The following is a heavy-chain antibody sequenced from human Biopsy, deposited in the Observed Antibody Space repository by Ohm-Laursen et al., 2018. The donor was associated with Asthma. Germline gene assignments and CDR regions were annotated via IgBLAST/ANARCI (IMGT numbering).Heavy chain of an antibody. J-gene: IGHJ4*02. D-gene: IGHD5-18*01. CDR1: GGSISSFY. CDR2: VYWTGST. V-gene: IGHV4-59*01. Sequence: GTLSLTCCVYGGSISSFYWSWIRQSPEKGLEWMGYVYWTGSTNYNPSLKSRVTISVDTSKNQFSLKLSSVTAADTAVYYCARDFVDSAMDYFDYWGQGTLVTVSS. CDR3: ARDFVDSAMDYFDY.